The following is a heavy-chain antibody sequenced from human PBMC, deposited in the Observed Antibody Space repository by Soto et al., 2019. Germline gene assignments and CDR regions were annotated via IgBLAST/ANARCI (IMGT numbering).Heavy chain of an antibody. J-gene: IGHJ4*02. D-gene: IGHD3-3*01. V-gene: IGHV1-69*13. CDR2: IIPIFGTT. CDR1: GGTFSSHA. Sequence: SVKVSCKASGGTFSSHAISWVRQAPGRGLEWMGGIIPIFGTTNYAQNFRARVTITADESTSTAYMELSSLTSEDTAVYYCARVPPTIRFLEWLSYFDYWGQGTLVTVS. CDR3: ARVPPTIRFLEWLSYFDY.